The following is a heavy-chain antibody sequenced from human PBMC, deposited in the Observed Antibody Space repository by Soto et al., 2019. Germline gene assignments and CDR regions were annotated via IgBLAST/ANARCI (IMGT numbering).Heavy chain of an antibody. V-gene: IGHV1-18*04. D-gene: IGHD2-15*01. J-gene: IGHJ4*02. CDR1: GYTFTSYG. CDR2: ISAYNGNT. CDR3: RVVVEMAKSGFVDY. Sequence: QVPLVQSGAEVKKPGASVKVSCKASGYTFTSYGISWVRQAPGQGLEWMGWISAYNGNTNYAQKLQGRVTMTTDTSTSTAYMELRSLRSDDTAVYYCRVVVEMAKSGFVDYWGQGTLVTVSS.